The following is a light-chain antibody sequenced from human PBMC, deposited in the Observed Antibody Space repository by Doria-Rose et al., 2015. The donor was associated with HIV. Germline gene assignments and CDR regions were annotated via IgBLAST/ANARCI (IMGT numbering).Light chain of an antibody. CDR1: QTVLYSSNNKNY. CDR3: QQYHSSLGYT. Sequence: QSPDSLAVSLGERATINCKSSQTVLYSSNNKNYLSWYQQKPGQPPKLLIYWTSTRESGVPDRFSGSGSGTDFTLTISGLQAEDVAVYYCQQYHSSLGYTFGQGTKLEI. CDR2: WTS. J-gene: IGKJ2*01. V-gene: IGKV4-1*01.